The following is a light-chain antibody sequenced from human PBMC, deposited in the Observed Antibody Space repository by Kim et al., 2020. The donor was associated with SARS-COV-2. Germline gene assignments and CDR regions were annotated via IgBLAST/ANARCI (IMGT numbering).Light chain of an antibody. CDR1: SGSIASNY. CDR3: QSYDSSNPYWV. V-gene: IGLV6-57*03. J-gene: IGLJ3*02. Sequence: NFMLTQPHSVSESPGKTVTISCTRSSGSIASNYVQWYQQRPGSAPTTVIYEDNQRPSGVPDRFSGSIDSSSNSASLTISGLKTEDEADYYCQSYDSSNPYWVFGGGTADRP. CDR2: EDN.